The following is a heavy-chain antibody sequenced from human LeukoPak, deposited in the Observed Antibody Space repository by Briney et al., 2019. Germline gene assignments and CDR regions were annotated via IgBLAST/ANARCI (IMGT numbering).Heavy chain of an antibody. CDR1: GGSISSYY. D-gene: IGHD2-15*01. CDR3: ARGRGGGGSSNNWFDP. Sequence: SETLSLTCTVSGGSISSYYWSWIRQPPGKGLEWIGYIYYSGSTNYNPSLKSRVTISVDTSKNQFSLKLSSVTAADTAVYYCARGRGGGGSSNNWFDPWGQGTQVTVSS. CDR2: IYYSGST. J-gene: IGHJ5*02. V-gene: IGHV4-59*01.